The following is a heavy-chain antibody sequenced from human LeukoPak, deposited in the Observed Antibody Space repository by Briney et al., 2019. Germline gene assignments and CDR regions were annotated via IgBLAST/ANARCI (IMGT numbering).Heavy chain of an antibody. D-gene: IGHD3-10*01. CDR1: GYTFTSYA. CDR2: INTNTGNP. J-gene: IGHJ3*02. CDR3: AREMGGWFGELFPPPHAFDI. Sequence: GASVKVSCKASGYTFTSYAMNWVRQAPGQGLEWMGWINTNTGNPTYAQGFTGRFVFSLDTSVSTAYLQISSLKAEDTAVYYCAREMGGWFGELFPPPHAFDIWGQGTMVTVSS. V-gene: IGHV7-4-1*02.